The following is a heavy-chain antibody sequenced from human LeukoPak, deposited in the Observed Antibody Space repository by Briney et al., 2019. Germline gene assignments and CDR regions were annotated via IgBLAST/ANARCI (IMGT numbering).Heavy chain of an antibody. V-gene: IGHV3-7*03. CDR3: AKERLERHLGLDV. J-gene: IGHJ6*02. CDR2: INQDGSQS. Sequence: GGSLRLSCAASGFTFSGYWMAWVRQAPGKGLEWVANINQDGSQSHYLDSMKGRFTISRDNSRNTLYLQMNSLRAEDTAVYFCAKERLERHLGLDVWGQGTTVTVSS. CDR1: GFTFSGYW. D-gene: IGHD1-1*01.